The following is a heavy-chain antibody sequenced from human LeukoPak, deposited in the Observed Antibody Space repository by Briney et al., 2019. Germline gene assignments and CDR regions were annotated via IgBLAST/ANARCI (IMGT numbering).Heavy chain of an antibody. V-gene: IGHV3-66*04. CDR1: GFTVISNF. CDR3: ARLDITFDLDY. CDR2: IHRGGDT. J-gene: IGHJ4*02. Sequence: GGSLRLSCAASGFTVISNFMSWVRQVPGKGLEWVSLIHRGGDTYYAGSVEGRFTISRDKSKNTLYLQMNSLRAEDTAVYFCARLDITFDLDYWGQGTLVTVSS.